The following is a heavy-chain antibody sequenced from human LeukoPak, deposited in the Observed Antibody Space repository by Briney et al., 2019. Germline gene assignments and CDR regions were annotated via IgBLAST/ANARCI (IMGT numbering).Heavy chain of an antibody. CDR2: IYYSGST. V-gene: IGHV4-31*11. CDR3: ARTSSWYVGYFDY. J-gene: IGHJ4*02. Sequence: SETLSLTCAVYGGSFSGYYWSWIRQHPGKGLEWIGYIYYSGSTYYNPSLKNRVTISVDTSKNQFSLKLSSVTAADTAVYYCARTSSWYVGYFDYWGQGTLVTVSS. CDR1: GGSFSGYY. D-gene: IGHD6-13*01.